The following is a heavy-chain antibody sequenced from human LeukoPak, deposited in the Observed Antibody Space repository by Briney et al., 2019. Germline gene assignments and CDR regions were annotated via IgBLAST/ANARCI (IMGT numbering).Heavy chain of an antibody. CDR2: ISDSGGNT. CDR3: AKDGFRGDCVGGSCYPFDP. CDR1: GFTFSSYA. J-gene: IGHJ5*02. Sequence: GGSLRLSCAASGFTFSSYAMSWVRQAPGKGLEWVSTISDSGGNTYYADSVKGRFTISRDNSKNTLYLQMNSLRAEDTALYYCAKDGFRGDCVGGSCYPFDPWGQGTLVTVSS. D-gene: IGHD2-15*01. V-gene: IGHV3-23*01.